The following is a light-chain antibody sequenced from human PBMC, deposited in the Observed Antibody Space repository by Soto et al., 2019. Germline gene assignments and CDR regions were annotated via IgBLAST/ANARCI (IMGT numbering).Light chain of an antibody. CDR2: KAS. CDR3: QQYNSLT. V-gene: IGKV1-5*03. Sequence: DIQMNQCPSTLSGSVGDRVTISCRASQTISSWLAWYQQKPGKAPKLLIYKASTLKSGVPSRFSGSGSGTDFTLTISSLQPEDFATYYCQQYNSLTFGQGTRLEIK. J-gene: IGKJ5*01. CDR1: QTISSW.